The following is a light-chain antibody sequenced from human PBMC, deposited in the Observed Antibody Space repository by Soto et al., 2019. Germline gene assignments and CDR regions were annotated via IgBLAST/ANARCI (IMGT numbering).Light chain of an antibody. CDR3: TSFTSRHTYV. J-gene: IGLJ1*01. Sequence: QSALTQPASVSGSPGQSITISCPGTSSDVGGYNYVSWYQQHPDKAPRLMIYDVSNRPSGVSDRFSGSKSGDTASLTISGLQAEDEADYYCTSFTSRHTYVFGTGTKVTVL. CDR2: DVS. V-gene: IGLV2-14*03. CDR1: SSDVGGYNY.